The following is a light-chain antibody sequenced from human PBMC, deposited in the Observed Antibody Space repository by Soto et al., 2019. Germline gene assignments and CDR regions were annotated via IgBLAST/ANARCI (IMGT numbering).Light chain of an antibody. J-gene: IGKJ1*01. V-gene: IGKV3-11*01. Sequence: ESMLTRSPVPPYLRNRVRATLSCRATDGVGRSLAWFQQSPGQAPRLLIYDASNRATGIPARFSVSGTGTEFTLTSISLQSEDVSGYYYLHFLESSRCTFAQVTNVEIK. CDR1: DGVGRS. CDR3: LHFLESSRCT. CDR2: DAS.